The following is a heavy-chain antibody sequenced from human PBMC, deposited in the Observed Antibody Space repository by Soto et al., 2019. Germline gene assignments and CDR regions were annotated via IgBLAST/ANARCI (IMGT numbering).Heavy chain of an antibody. D-gene: IGHD3-16*01. Sequence: QVQLVESGGGVVQPGRSLRLSCAASGFTFSSYAMHWVRQAPGKGLEWVAVISYDGSNKYYADSVKGRFTISRDNSKNPLYLQMNSLRAEDTAVYYCARAWGAPDYWGQGTLVTVSS. J-gene: IGHJ4*02. V-gene: IGHV3-30-3*01. CDR2: ISYDGSNK. CDR1: GFTFSSYA. CDR3: ARAWGAPDY.